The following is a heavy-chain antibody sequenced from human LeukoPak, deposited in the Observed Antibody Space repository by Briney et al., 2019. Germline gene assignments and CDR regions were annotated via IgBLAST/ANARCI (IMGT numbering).Heavy chain of an antibody. CDR1: GFTFSDHY. CDR3: IRISSSGYYPDC. V-gene: IGHV3-72*01. CDR2: SRKKVNSYST. J-gene: IGHJ4*02. D-gene: IGHD3-22*01. Sequence: PGGSLRLSCAASGFTFSDHYMDWVRQAPGKGLEWVGRSRKKVNSYSTEYAASVTGRFTISRDDSKNSVDLQMSSLKTEDTALYFCIRISSSGYYPDCWGQGTLVTVSS.